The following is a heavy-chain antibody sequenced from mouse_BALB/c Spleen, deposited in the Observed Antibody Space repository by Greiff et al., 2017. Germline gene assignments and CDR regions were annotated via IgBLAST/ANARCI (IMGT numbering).Heavy chain of an antibody. CDR3: ARENYGPSRGFAY. CDR2: IWAGGST. Sequence: VKVVESGPGLVAPSQSLSITCTVSGFSLTSYGVHWVRQPPGKGLEWLGVIWAGGSTNYNSALMSRLSISKDNSKSQVFLKMNSLQTDDTAMYYCARENYGPSRGFAYWGQGTLVTVSA. V-gene: IGHV2-9*02. D-gene: IGHD1-2*01. J-gene: IGHJ3*01. CDR1: GFSLTSYG.